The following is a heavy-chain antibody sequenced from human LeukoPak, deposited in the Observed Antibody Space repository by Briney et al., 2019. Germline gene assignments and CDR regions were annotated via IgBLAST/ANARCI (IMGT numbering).Heavy chain of an antibody. D-gene: IGHD3-10*01. CDR2: ISSSGSTI. CDR1: GFTFSSYE. V-gene: IGHV3-48*03. Sequence: GGSLRLSCAASGFTFSSYEMNWVRQAPGKGLEWVSYISSSGSTIYYADSVKGRFTISRDNAKNSLYLQMNSLRAADTAVYYCARPGRFGELLYDYFDYWGQGTLVTVSS. J-gene: IGHJ4*02. CDR3: ARPGRFGELLYDYFDY.